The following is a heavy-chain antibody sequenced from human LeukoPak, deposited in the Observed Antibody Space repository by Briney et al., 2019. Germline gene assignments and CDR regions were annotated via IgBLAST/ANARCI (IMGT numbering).Heavy chain of an antibody. J-gene: IGHJ5*02. Sequence: PGGSLRLSYAASGFTFSSYGMHWVRQAPGKGLEWVAFIRYDGSNKYYADSVKGRFTISRDNSKYTLYLQMNSLRAEDTSIYFCAKDTTPPKAGFDPWGQGTLVTVSS. CDR1: GFTFSSYG. V-gene: IGHV3-30*02. CDR2: IRYDGSNK. D-gene: IGHD1-14*01. CDR3: AKDTTPPKAGFDP.